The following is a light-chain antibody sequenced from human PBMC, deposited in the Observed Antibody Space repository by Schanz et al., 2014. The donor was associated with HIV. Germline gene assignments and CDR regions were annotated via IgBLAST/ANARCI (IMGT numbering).Light chain of an antibody. CDR1: SSDIGSYNY. CDR3: SSYTSSILV. J-gene: IGLJ3*02. CDR2: DVS. V-gene: IGLV2-14*01. Sequence: QSALTQPASVSGSPGQSITVSCTGTSSDIGSYNYLSWYQQHPGKAPKLMIYDVSNRPSGVSNRFSGSKSGNTASLTISGLQAEDEADYYCSSYTSSILVFGGGTKLTVL.